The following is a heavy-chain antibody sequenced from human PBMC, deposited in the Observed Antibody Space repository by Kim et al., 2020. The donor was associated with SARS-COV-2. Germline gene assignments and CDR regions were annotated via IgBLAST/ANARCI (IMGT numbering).Heavy chain of an antibody. CDR2: LSCSSGNT. D-gene: IGHD1-26*01. CDR1: GFTFGTYAFSSYA. CDR3: AKDPVGWGGNAFDI. Sequence: GGSLRLSCAASGFTFGTYAFSSYAMNCFLQAPVQGLELVSGLSCSSGNTYYRNPVKGRVTISRDNPKNTLYLQMNWLRTEDTAVYYCAKDPVGWGGNAFDIWGQVKMVTVSS. V-gene: IGHV3-23*01. J-gene: IGHJ3*02.